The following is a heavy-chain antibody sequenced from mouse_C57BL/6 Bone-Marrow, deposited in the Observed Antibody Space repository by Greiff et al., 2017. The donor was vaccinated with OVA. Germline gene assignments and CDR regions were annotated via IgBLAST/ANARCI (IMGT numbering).Heavy chain of an antibody. Sequence: EVQGVESGGDLVKPGGSLKLSCAASGFTFSSYGISWVRQTPDKRLEWVATISSGGSYTYYPDSVKGRFTISRDNAKNTLYLQMSSLKSEDTAMYYCASLYFDYWGQGTTLTVSS. J-gene: IGHJ2*01. CDR1: GFTFSSYG. CDR2: ISSGGSYT. CDR3: ASLYFDY. V-gene: IGHV5-6*01.